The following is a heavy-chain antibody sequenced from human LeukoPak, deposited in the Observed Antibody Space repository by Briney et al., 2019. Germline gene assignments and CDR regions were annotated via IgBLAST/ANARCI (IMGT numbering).Heavy chain of an antibody. V-gene: IGHV3-23*01. CDR2: ISGSAGST. Sequence: GGSLRLSCAASGFTFSSYAMSWVRQAPGQGLEWVSTISGSAGSTYCADSVKGRFTISRDDSKNTLYLQMNSLRAEDTALYYCVKHSAPVLAAARFDYWGQGNLVTVSS. CDR1: GFTFSSYA. J-gene: IGHJ4*02. CDR3: VKHSAPVLAAARFDY. D-gene: IGHD2-2*01.